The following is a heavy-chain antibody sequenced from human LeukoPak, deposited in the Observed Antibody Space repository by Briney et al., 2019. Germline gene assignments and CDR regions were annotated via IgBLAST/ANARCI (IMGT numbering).Heavy chain of an antibody. J-gene: IGHJ5*02. D-gene: IGHD6-13*01. V-gene: IGHV4-38-2*02. CDR2: IYHSGST. Sequence: SETLSLTCAVSGYSISSGYYWGWIRPPPGKGLEWIGSIYHSGSTYYDPSLKRRVTISVDTSKNQFSLKLSSVTAADTAVYYCARDLTQQLVPRGWFDPWGQGTLVTVSS. CDR1: GYSISSGYY. CDR3: ARDLTQQLVPRGWFDP.